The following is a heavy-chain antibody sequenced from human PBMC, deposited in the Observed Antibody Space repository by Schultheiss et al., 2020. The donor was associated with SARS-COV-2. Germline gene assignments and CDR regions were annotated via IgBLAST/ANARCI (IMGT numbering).Heavy chain of an antibody. J-gene: IGHJ4*02. D-gene: IGHD3/OR15-3a*01. CDR3: ARHGLGYPYYFDY. V-gene: IGHV4-39*01. Sequence: SETLSLTCNVSGGSISSSSYYWGWIRQPPGKGLEWIGSIYYSGSTYYNPSLKSRVTISVDTSKNQFSLKLSSVTAADTAVYYCARHGLGYPYYFDYWGQGTLVTVSS. CDR2: IYYSGST. CDR1: GGSISSSSYY.